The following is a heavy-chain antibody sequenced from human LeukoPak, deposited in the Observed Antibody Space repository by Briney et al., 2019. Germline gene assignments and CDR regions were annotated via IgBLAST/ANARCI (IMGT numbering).Heavy chain of an antibody. J-gene: IGHJ4*02. CDR1: GYTFTGDY. Sequence: ATLTLSCTASGYTFTGDYLRGWRQAPGERLQGRGGINPNSGDTKYADKFQGRVIMTRDTSTSTAYMELNGLRSDHTASYYCARDMWELPSAYYYDYRGQGTLVTVSS. D-gene: IGHD4-23*01. CDR3: ARDMWELPSAYYYDY. CDR2: INPNSGDT. V-gene: IGHV1-2*02.